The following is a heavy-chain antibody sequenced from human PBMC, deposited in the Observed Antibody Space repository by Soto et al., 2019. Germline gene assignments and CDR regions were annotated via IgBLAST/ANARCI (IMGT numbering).Heavy chain of an antibody. J-gene: IGHJ4*02. Sequence: GGSLRLSCAASGFTFSSYAMHWVRQAPGKGLEWVAVISYDGSNKYYADSVKGRFTISRDNSKNTLYLQMNSLRAEDTAVYYWARKTPGGVIAPFHYLGQGTLVTVSS. CDR2: ISYDGSNK. D-gene: IGHD3-16*02. CDR3: ARKTPGGVIAPFHY. V-gene: IGHV3-30-3*01. CDR1: GFTFSSYA.